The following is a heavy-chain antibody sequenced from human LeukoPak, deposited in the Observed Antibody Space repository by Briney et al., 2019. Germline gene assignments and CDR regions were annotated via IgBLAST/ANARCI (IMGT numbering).Heavy chain of an antibody. Sequence: PGGSLRLSCAASGFTFSSYSMNWVRQAPGKGLEWVSYISSSRSTIYYADSVKGRFTISRDNAKNSLYLQMNSLRDEDTAVYYCARLRAYGDYLGYWGQGTLVTVSS. D-gene: IGHD4-17*01. CDR1: GFTFSSYS. V-gene: IGHV3-48*02. J-gene: IGHJ4*02. CDR2: ISSSRSTI. CDR3: ARLRAYGDYLGY.